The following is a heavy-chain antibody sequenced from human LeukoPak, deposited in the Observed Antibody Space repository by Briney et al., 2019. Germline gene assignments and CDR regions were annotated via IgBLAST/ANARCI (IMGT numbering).Heavy chain of an antibody. D-gene: IGHD2-2*01. V-gene: IGHV4-38-2*01. CDR1: GYSISSGYY. CDR2: IYHSGST. CDR3: ARLLPWYQLDDWLVSSFDP. J-gene: IGHJ5*02. Sequence: PSETLSLTCAVSGYSISSGYYWGWIRQPPGKGLEWIGSIYHSGSTYYNPSLKSRVTISVDTSKNQFSLKLSSVTAADTAVYYCARLLPWYQLDDWLVSSFDPWGQRTLVTVSS.